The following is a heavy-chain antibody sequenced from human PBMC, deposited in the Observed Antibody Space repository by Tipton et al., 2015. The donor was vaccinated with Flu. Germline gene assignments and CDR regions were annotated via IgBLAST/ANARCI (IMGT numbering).Heavy chain of an antibody. J-gene: IGHJ5*02. V-gene: IGHV1-2*02. D-gene: IGHD6-13*01. CDR1: GYTLTGYY. CDR2: INPNSGGT. CDR3: ATVKPTGYLGTAAGWFDT. Sequence: QSGAEMKKPGASVKVSCKASGYTLTGYYMHWVRQAPGQGLEWMGWINPNSGGTDSAQTFQGRVTMTRDTSINTAYMEMTSLTSDDTAVYYCATVKPTGYLGTAAGWFDTWGQGTLVSVSS.